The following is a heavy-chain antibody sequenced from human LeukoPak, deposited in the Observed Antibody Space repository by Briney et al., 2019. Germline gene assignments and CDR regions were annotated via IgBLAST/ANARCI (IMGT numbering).Heavy chain of an antibody. CDR1: GGSISSYY. J-gene: IGHJ5*02. D-gene: IGHD4-23*01. CDR2: IYYNGST. CDR3: ARGPDYGGNGWFDP. V-gene: IGHV4-59*01. Sequence: SETLSLTCTVSGGSISSYYWSWIRQPPGKGLEWIGYIYYNGSTNYNPSLKSRVTISVDTSKNQFSPKLSSVTAADTAVYYCARGPDYGGNGWFDPWGQGTLVTVSS.